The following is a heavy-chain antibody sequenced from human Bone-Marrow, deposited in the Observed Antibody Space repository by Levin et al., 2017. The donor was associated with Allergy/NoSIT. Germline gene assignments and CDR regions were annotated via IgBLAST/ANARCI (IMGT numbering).Heavy chain of an antibody. D-gene: IGHD5-18*01. CDR3: ARIPDTTSEFDY. CDR1: GGSIRSGGYY. V-gene: IGHV4-31*01. Sequence: SETLSLTCTVSGGSIRSGGYYWSWIRQHPGKGLEWIGYIYDSGSTSYNPSLESQVAISVDTSKNQFYLKLTSLTAADTAVYYCARIPDTTSEFDYWGQGTLVTVSS. CDR2: IYDSGST. J-gene: IGHJ4*02.